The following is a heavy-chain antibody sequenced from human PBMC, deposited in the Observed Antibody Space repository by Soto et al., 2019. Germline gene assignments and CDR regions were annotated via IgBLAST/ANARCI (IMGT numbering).Heavy chain of an antibody. CDR2: VYATGTT. J-gene: IGHJ5*02. CDR3: VRDGSKSLRDWFDP. CDR1: GGSISKFY. V-gene: IGHV4-4*07. Sequence: RSETLSLTCNVSGGSISKFYWAWIRKTAGNGLEWMGRVYATGTTDYNPSLRSRVAMSVDISKKTFSLRLRSVTGADSGVYYCVRDGSKSLRDWFDPWGQGILVTVSS.